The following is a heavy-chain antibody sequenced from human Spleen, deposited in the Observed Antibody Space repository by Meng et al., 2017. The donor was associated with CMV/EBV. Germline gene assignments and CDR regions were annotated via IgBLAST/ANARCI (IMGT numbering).Heavy chain of an antibody. J-gene: IGHJ4*02. CDR3: AKDMRDFGELLEY. V-gene: IGHV3-33*06. CDR2: FWYDGSNT. Sequence: CAASCFTFSYCGMHLLRHAPGRGLEWVALFWYDGSNTNYADSVKGRFTISRDNSKNTVYLQMNSLRVEDTAVYYCAKDMRDFGELLEYWGQGTLVTVSS. CDR1: CFTFSYCG. D-gene: IGHD1-7*01.